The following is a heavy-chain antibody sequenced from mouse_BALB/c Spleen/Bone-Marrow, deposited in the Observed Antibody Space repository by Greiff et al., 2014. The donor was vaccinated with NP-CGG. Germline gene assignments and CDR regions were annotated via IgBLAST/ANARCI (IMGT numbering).Heavy chain of an antibody. V-gene: IGHV14-3*02. J-gene: IGHJ3*01. CDR2: IDPANGNT. CDR1: GFNIKDTY. CDR3: ARRAARATWFAY. Sequence: VQLQQPGAELVKPGASVKLSCTASGFNIKDTYMHWVKQRPEQGLEWIGRIDPANGNTKYDPKFQGKATITADTSSTTAYLQLSSLTAEDTAVYYCARRAARATWFAYWGQGTLVTVSA. D-gene: IGHD3-1*01.